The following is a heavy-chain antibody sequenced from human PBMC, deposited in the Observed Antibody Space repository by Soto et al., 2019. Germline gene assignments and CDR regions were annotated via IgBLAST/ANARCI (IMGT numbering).Heavy chain of an antibody. Sequence: GGSLRLSCVASGFTFTSYAMNWVRQAPGKGLDWVSAISGSGGSTYYADSVKGRFTISRDNSKNTLYLQMSSLRAEDTALYYCAKGPLGSGYAPEYWGQGPLVTVSS. CDR1: GFTFTSYA. CDR2: ISGSGGST. D-gene: IGHD5-12*01. J-gene: IGHJ4*02. V-gene: IGHV3-23*01. CDR3: AKGPLGSGYAPEY.